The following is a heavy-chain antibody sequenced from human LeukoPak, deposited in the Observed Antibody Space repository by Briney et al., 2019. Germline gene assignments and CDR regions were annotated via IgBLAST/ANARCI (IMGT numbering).Heavy chain of an antibody. J-gene: IGHJ4*02. D-gene: IGHD2-8*01. V-gene: IGHV4-39*07. Sequence: SGTLSLTCTVSGGSISSSSYYWGWIRQPPGKGLEWIGSIYYSGSTYYNPSLKSRVTISVDTSKNQFSLKLSSVTAADTAVYYCARALPGYADTFDYWGQGTLVTVSS. CDR1: GGSISSSSYY. CDR2: IYYSGST. CDR3: ARALPGYADTFDY.